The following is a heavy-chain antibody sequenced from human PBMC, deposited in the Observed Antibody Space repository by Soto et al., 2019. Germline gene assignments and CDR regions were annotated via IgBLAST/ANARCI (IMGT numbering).Heavy chain of an antibody. D-gene: IGHD2-2*01. J-gene: IGHJ5*02. CDR2: MNPNSGNT. Sequence: ASVKVSCKASGYTFTSYDITWVRQTTGQGLEWMGWMNPNSGNTGYAQKFQGRVTMTRNTSISTAYMELSSLRSEDTAVYYCARKTTSRWYNWFDPWGQGTQVTVSS. CDR3: ARKTTSRWYNWFDP. V-gene: IGHV1-8*01. CDR1: GYTFTSYD.